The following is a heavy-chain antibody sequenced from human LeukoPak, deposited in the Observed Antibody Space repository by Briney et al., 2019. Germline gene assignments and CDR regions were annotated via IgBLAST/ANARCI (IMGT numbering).Heavy chain of an antibody. Sequence: SVKVSCKASGYTFTSYDINWVRQAPGQGLEWMGGIIPIFGTANYAQKFQGRVTITTDESTSTAYMELSSLRSEDTAVYYCARSDIIDSSGYYSWGQGTLVTVSS. CDR3: ARSDIIDSSGYYS. J-gene: IGHJ4*02. CDR1: GYTFTSYD. CDR2: IIPIFGTA. D-gene: IGHD3-22*01. V-gene: IGHV1-69*05.